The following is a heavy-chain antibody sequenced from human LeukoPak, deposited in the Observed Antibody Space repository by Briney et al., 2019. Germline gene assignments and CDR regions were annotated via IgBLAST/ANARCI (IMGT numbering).Heavy chain of an antibody. CDR3: ARDESRYYYDSSGYYPPHFDY. D-gene: IGHD3-22*01. CDR2: IIPIFGTT. CDR1: GGTFSNYA. V-gene: IGHV1-69*01. Sequence: SVKVSCKASGGTFSNYAISWVRQAPGQGLEWMGGIIPIFGTTNYAQKFQGRVTITADESTSTAYMELSSLRSEDTAVYYCARDESRYYYDSSGYYPPHFDYWGQGTLVTVSS. J-gene: IGHJ4*02.